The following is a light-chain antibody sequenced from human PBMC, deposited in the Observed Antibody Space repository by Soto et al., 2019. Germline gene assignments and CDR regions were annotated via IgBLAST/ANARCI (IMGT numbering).Light chain of an antibody. Sequence: QSVLTQPASVSGSPGQSITISCSGTSSDVGAYNFVSWYQQHPGKAPKLMIFEVSNRPSGVSNRFSGSKSGNTASLTISGLQAEDEADYYCSSYTTNSIYVVFGGGTKVTVL. CDR2: EVS. V-gene: IGLV2-14*01. CDR1: SSDVGAYNF. CDR3: SSYTTNSIYVV. J-gene: IGLJ2*01.